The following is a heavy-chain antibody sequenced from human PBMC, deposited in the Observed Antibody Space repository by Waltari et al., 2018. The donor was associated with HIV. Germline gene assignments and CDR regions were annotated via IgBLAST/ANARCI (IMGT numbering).Heavy chain of an antibody. D-gene: IGHD3-9*01. Sequence: QVQPQESGPGLVKPSPTLSLTGTVSGGSIPRGTYYWPWIRQPAGKGLEWVGRGYISGSTNYNPSLRRRVTISVDTSKNKFSLKLTAVTAADTAVYYCARGLDILTAHYHWYLDLWGRGTLVTVSS. V-gene: IGHV4-61*02. CDR1: GGSIPRGTYY. J-gene: IGHJ2*01. CDR3: ARGLDILTAHYHWYLDL. CDR2: GYISGST.